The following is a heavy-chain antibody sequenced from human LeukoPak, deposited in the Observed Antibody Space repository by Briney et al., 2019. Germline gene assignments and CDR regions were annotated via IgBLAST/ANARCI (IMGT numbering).Heavy chain of an antibody. J-gene: IGHJ6*02. Sequence: GGSLRLSCAASGFTFSSYAMSWVRQAPGKGLEWVSAISANGGSTYYADSAKGRFTISRDNSKNTVYLQMKSLRAEDTAVYYCAKDLIRAVANYYYYYYGMDVWGQGTTVTVSS. CDR1: GFTFSSYA. CDR2: ISANGGST. D-gene: IGHD6-19*01. V-gene: IGHV3-23*01. CDR3: AKDLIRAVANYYYYYYGMDV.